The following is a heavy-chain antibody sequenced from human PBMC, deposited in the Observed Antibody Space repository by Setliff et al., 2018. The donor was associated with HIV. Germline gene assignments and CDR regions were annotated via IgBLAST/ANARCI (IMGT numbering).Heavy chain of an antibody. J-gene: IGHJ6*02. CDR1: GGTFSSYG. CDR3: ARVGHSSSYHYYGMDV. Sequence: SAKVSCKTSGGTFSSYGISWVRQAPGQGLEWMGGIIPMFGTGFYAQKFQGRVTITTDESRSTAYMELSSLSSEETAVFYCARVGHSSSYHYYGMDVWGQGTTVTVSS. CDR2: IIPMFGTG. D-gene: IGHD6-13*01. V-gene: IGHV1-69*05.